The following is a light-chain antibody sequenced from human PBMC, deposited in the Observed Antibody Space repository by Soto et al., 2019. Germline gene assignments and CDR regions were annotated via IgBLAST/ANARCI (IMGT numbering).Light chain of an antibody. J-gene: IGKJ4*01. Sequence: EIVLTQSPATLSLSPGKRATLSCRASQSISSHLAWYQQKPGQAPRLLMYDASNRATGIPARFSGSGSGTDFTLTISSLEPEDFAVYYCQQRTTWPLTFGGGTMVEIK. CDR1: QSISSH. CDR2: DAS. V-gene: IGKV3-11*01. CDR3: QQRTTWPLT.